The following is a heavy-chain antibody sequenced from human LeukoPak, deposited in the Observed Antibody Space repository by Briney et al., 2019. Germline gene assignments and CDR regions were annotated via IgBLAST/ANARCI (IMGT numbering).Heavy chain of an antibody. V-gene: IGHV3-30-3*01. Sequence: GGSLRLSCAASGFTFSSYAMHWVRQAPGKGLEWVAVISYDGSNKYYADSVKGRFTISRDNAKRSLYLQMNNLRAEDTAVYHCARVDSSGYFPYFDFWGQGTLVTVSS. CDR1: GFTFSSYA. D-gene: IGHD3-22*01. CDR2: ISYDGSNK. CDR3: ARVDSSGYFPYFDF. J-gene: IGHJ4*02.